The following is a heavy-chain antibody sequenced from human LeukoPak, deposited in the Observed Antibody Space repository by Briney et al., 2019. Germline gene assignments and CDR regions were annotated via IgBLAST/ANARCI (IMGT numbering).Heavy chain of an antibody. Sequence: SETLSLICTVSGGSISTSDYYWDWIHQPPGKGLEWVGSIAYSGSTHYIPPLKSRVTISADTSKKQFSLKLSSVTAADTAVYYCAIQGNRNNLYYFDSLGQGTLVTVCS. D-gene: IGHD1/OR15-1a*01. V-gene: IGHV4-39*01. CDR2: IAYSGST. J-gene: IGHJ4*02. CDR1: GGSISTSDYY. CDR3: AIQGNRNNLYYFDS.